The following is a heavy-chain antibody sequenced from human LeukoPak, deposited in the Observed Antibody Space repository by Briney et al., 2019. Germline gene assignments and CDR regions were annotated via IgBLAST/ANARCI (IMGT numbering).Heavy chain of an antibody. CDR3: ARARGYCSSTSCYKGSYFDY. Sequence: LRLSCAASGFTFSSYAMSWIRQPPGKGLEWIGYIYHSGSTYYNPSLKSRVTISVDRSKNQFSLKLSSVTAADTAVYYCARARGYCSSTSCYKGSYFDYWGQGTLVTVSS. CDR2: IYHSGST. CDR1: GFTFSSYA. V-gene: IGHV4-30-2*01. D-gene: IGHD2-2*02. J-gene: IGHJ4*02.